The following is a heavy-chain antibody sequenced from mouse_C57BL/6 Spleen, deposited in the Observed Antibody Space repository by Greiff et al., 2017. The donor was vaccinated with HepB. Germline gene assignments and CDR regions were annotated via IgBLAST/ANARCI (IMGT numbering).Heavy chain of an antibody. V-gene: IGHV5-6*02. D-gene: IGHD1-1*01. CDR3: ARPSVVADFDY. Sequence: EVKLVESGGDLVKPGGSLKLSCAASGFTFSSYGMSWVRQTPDKRLEWVATISSGGSYTYYPDSVKGRFTISRDNAKNTLYLQMSSLKSEDTAMYYCARPSVVADFDYWGQGTTLTVSS. CDR2: ISSGGSYT. CDR1: GFTFSSYG. J-gene: IGHJ2*01.